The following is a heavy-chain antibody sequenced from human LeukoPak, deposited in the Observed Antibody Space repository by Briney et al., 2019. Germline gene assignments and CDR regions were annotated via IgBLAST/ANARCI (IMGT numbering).Heavy chain of an antibody. Sequence: SETLSLTCAVSGGSISSSNWWSWVRQPPGKGLERIGEIYHSGSTNYNPSLKSRVTISVGKSKNQFSLKLSSVTAADTAVYYCARLILGYGGDYWGQGTLVTVSS. V-gene: IGHV4-4*02. CDR2: IYHSGST. CDR3: ARLILGYGGDY. D-gene: IGHD5-12*01. J-gene: IGHJ4*02. CDR1: GGSISSSNW.